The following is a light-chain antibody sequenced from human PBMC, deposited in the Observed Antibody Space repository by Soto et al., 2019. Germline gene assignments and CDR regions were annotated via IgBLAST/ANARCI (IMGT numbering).Light chain of an antibody. CDR2: AND. CDR1: KSNIGASYR. J-gene: IGLJ2*01. V-gene: IGLV1-40*01. Sequence: QSVLTQPPSVSGAPGQRVTISCNGSKSNIGASYRVNWYQQSPGTAPKLLIYANDNRPSGVPQRFSGSKSGTSASLAITGLQTEDEADYYCQSYDTSLPGLLFGVGTKLTVL. CDR3: QSYDTSLPGLL.